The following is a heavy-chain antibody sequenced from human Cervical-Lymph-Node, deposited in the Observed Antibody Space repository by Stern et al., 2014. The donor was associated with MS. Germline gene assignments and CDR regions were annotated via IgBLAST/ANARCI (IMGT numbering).Heavy chain of an antibody. CDR1: GFPFSSYG. V-gene: IGHV3-33*01. Sequence: VQLVQSGGGVVQPGRSLRLSCVASGFPFSSYGMHWVRQSPGKGLEWVAANWYDGSNSYHADSVKGRFTISRDDSKNTLYLQMNSLRVEDTAVYYCARDGPIGRDWSQGEYWGPGTLVTVSS. CDR2: NWYDGSNS. J-gene: IGHJ4*02. CDR3: ARDGPIGRDWSQGEY. D-gene: IGHD3-9*01.